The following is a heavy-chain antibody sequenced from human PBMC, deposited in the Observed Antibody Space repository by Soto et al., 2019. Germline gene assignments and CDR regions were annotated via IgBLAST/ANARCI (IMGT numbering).Heavy chain of an antibody. CDR3: ARIIGYCRNNDCSWTFDI. D-gene: IGHD2-2*03. J-gene: IGHJ3*02. V-gene: IGHV5-51*01. Sequence: GESLKISCKTSGYSFISYWVAWVRQKPGKGLEWMGTFYPGDSTSTYSPSFQGQVTISVDKSISTAYLHLSSLKASDAAMYYCARIIGYCRNNDCSWTFDIWGQGTTVTVSS. CDR1: GYSFISYW. CDR2: FYPGDSTS.